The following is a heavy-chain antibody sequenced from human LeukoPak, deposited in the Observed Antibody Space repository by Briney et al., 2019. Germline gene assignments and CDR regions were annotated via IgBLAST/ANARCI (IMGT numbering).Heavy chain of an antibody. J-gene: IGHJ4*02. CDR1: GFTFSTYW. CDR2: IKHDGSEK. Sequence: GGSLRLSCAASGFTFSTYWMSWVRQAPGKGLEWVANIKHDGSEKYYVDSVKGRFTISRDNTKNSLYLQMNSLRAEDTAMYYCARGATYYDFWSGLKVSDYWGQGALVTVSS. D-gene: IGHD3-3*01. V-gene: IGHV3-7*01. CDR3: ARGATYYDFWSGLKVSDY.